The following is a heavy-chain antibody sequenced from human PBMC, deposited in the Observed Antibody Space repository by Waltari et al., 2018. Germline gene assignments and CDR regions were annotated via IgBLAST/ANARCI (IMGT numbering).Heavy chain of an antibody. CDR3: ARLLGPAAHWYFDL. J-gene: IGHJ2*01. V-gene: IGHV2-70*04. CDR1: GFSLNTYGMR. CDR2: IDWDDEK. D-gene: IGHD1-26*01. Sequence: QVTLEESGPALVKPTQTLTLTCSVSGFSLNTYGMRVTWIRQPPGKALAWLARIDWDDEKFYNRSPESRLTISKDSSKNQVVLIVANVDPTDTATYYCARLLGPAAHWYFDLWGRGTLVTVSS.